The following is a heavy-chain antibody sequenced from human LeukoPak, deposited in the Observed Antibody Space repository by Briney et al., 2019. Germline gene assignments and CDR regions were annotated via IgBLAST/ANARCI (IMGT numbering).Heavy chain of an antibody. Sequence: PGGSLRISCAASGFTFSSYGKHWVRQAPGKGLEWVAVISYDGSNKYYADSVKGRFTISRDNSKNTLYLQMNSLRAEDTAVYYCAKEEYPYFDHWGQGTPVTVSS. J-gene: IGHJ4*02. V-gene: IGHV3-30*18. D-gene: IGHD6-6*01. CDR1: GFTFSSYG. CDR2: ISYDGSNK. CDR3: AKEEYPYFDH.